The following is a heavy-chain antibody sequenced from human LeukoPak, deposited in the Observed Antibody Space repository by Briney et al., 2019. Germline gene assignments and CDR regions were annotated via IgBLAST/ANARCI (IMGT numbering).Heavy chain of an antibody. CDR1: GFAFDEHG. CDR2: INWSGGST. Sequence: GGSLRLSCTASGFAFDEHGMSWVRQVPGKGLEWVSGINWSGGSTGYSDPVRGRFTISRDNAKNSLYLQMDSLRAEDTALYYCARAPITSPFYFDCWGQWTLVTVSS. J-gene: IGHJ4*02. D-gene: IGHD2-2*01. V-gene: IGHV3-20*04. CDR3: ARAPITSPFYFDC.